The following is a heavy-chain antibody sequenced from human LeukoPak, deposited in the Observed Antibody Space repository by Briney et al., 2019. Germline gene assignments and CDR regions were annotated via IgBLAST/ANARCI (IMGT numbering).Heavy chain of an antibody. D-gene: IGHD3-3*01. CDR1: RGSISSGDYY. Sequence: SETLSLTCTVSRGSISSGDYYWRWIRQPPGKGLEWIGYIYYSGSTYYNPSLKSRVTISVDTSKNQFSLKLSSVTAADTAVYYCAREATDYDFWSGYPKADYWGQGTLVTVSS. CDR2: IYYSGST. J-gene: IGHJ4*02. V-gene: IGHV4-30-4*08. CDR3: AREATDYDFWSGYPKADY.